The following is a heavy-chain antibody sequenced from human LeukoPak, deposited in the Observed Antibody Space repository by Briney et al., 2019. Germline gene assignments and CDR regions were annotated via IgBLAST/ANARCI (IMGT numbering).Heavy chain of an antibody. J-gene: IGHJ6*03. CDR3: ARSLGNYCRSASCAYYYYYMDV. CDR2: IKQDGSEK. Sequence: GGSLRLSCAASGFTFSSYWMSWVRQAPGKGLEWVANIKQDGSEKYYVDSVKGRFATSRDNAKNSLYLQMNSLRAEDTSVYYCARSLGNYCRSASCAYYYYYMDVWGKGTTVTVSS. CDR1: GFTFSSYW. D-gene: IGHD2-2*01. V-gene: IGHV3-7*03.